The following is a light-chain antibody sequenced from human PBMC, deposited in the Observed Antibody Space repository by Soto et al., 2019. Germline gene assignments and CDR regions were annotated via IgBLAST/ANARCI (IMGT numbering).Light chain of an antibody. CDR1: TSNIESHS. V-gene: IGLV1-44*01. J-gene: IGLJ1*01. CDR2: TNN. Sequence: QSALTQPPSASGTPGQRIILSCSGSTSNIESHSVNWYQQVPGTAPKLLIITNNQRPSGVPDRFSGSKSGASASLAISGLQSEDEATYYCATWDDSRKGVFXTGTKVTVL. CDR3: ATWDDSRKGV.